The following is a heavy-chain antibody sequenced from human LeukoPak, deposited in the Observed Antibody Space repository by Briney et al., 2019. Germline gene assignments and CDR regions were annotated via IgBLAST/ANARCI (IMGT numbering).Heavy chain of an antibody. Sequence: GGSLKISCKAAAYSFTNYWFDWVRQVPGKGLEWMGISYPGDSDTRNYPSCLGGGTISPYKSISTAYLQWSSLKASDTAMYYCAREDPNYRIDYWGQGTLVTVSS. CDR1: AYSFTNYW. CDR3: AREDPNYRIDY. D-gene: IGHD4-11*01. J-gene: IGHJ4*02. V-gene: IGHV5-51*01. CDR2: SYPGDSDT.